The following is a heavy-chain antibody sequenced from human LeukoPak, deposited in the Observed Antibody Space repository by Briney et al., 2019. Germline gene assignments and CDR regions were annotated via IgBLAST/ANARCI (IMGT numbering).Heavy chain of an antibody. CDR2: IYYSGST. J-gene: IGHJ4*02. CDR3: ARHLGGSSKIDY. CDR1: GGSISSGSYY. D-gene: IGHD3-10*01. Sequence: SETLSLTCTVSGGSISSGSYYWGWIRQPPGEGLEWIGNIYYSGSTYYNPSLKSRATISVDTSKNQFSLKLTSVTAADTAVYYCARHLGGSSKIDYWGQGTLVTVSS. V-gene: IGHV4-39*01.